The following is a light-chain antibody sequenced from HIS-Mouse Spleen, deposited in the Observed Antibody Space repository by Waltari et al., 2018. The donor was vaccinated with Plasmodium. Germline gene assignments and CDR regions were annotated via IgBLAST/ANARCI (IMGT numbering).Light chain of an antibody. CDR2: EDS. Sequence: SYELTQPPSVSVSPGQTARTTCSGNAMPKQYAYWYQQKSGQAPVLVIYEDSKRPSGNPERFSGSSSGTMATLTISGAQVEDEADYYCYSTDSSGNHRVFGGGTKLTVL. V-gene: IGLV3-10*01. CDR3: YSTDSSGNHRV. J-gene: IGLJ3*02. CDR1: AMPKQY.